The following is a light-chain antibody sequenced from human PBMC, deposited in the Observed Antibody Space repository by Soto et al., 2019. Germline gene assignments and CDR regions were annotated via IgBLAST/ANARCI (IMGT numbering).Light chain of an antibody. CDR2: DAS. CDR3: QQRSNWIT. CDR1: QSVSSY. J-gene: IGKJ5*01. V-gene: IGKV3-11*01. Sequence: IVFTQSPATLSLSPVERATLSCRASQSVSSYLAWYQQKPGQAPRLLIYDASNRATGIPARFSGSGSGTDFTLTISSLEPEDFAVYYCQQRSNWITFGQGTRLEIK.